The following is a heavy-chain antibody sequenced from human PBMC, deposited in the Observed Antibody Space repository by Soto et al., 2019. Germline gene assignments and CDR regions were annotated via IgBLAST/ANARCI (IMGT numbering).Heavy chain of an antibody. Sequence: SETLSLTCAVYGGSFSGYYWSWIRQPPGKGLEWIGEINHSGSTNYNPSLKSRVTISVDTSKNQFSLKLSSVTAADTAVYYCARGVRITIFGVPRGWFDPWGQGTLVTVSS. J-gene: IGHJ5*02. V-gene: IGHV4-34*01. D-gene: IGHD3-3*01. CDR3: ARGVRITIFGVPRGWFDP. CDR1: GGSFSGYY. CDR2: INHSGST.